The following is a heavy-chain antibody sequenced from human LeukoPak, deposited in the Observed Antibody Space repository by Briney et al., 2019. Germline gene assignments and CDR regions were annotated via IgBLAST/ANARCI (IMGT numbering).Heavy chain of an antibody. CDR1: GFTFSSYA. CDR2: ISSMGGST. D-gene: IGHD3-10*01. V-gene: IGHV3-64D*06. CDR3: VKDSSCYYRSGSPLAW. Sequence: GGSPRLPCSASGFTFSSYAMHWVRQAPGEGLVYVSAISSMGGSTDYADSLKGRFTISRDNSKTTLYLQMSRLSAEDTAVYYCVKDSSCYYRSGSPLAWGGQARLATVYS. J-gene: IGHJ4*02.